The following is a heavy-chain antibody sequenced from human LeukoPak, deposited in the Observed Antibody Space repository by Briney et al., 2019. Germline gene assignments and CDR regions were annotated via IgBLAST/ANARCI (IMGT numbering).Heavy chain of an antibody. CDR3: ASGPRSGMDSSGYKFDY. J-gene: IGHJ4*02. D-gene: IGHD3-22*01. V-gene: IGHV4-61*02. Sequence: SETLSLTCTVSGGSISSGSYYWSWIRQPAGKGLEWIGRIYTSGSTNYNPSLKSRVTISVDTSKNQFSLKLSSVTAADTAVYYCASGPRSGMDSSGYKFDYWGQGTLVTVSS. CDR1: GGSISSGSYY. CDR2: IYTSGST.